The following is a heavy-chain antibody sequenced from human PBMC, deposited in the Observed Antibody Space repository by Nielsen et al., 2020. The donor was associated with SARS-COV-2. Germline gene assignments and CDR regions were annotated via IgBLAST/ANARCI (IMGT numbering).Heavy chain of an antibody. CDR3: ASGGGPLGELSGFDY. Sequence: SETLSLTCTVSGYSISSGYYWGWIRPPPGKGLEWIGSIYHSGSTYYNPSLKSRVTISVDTSKNQFSLKLSSVTAADTAVYYCASGGGPLGELSGFDYWGQGTLVTVSS. V-gene: IGHV4-38-2*02. CDR1: GYSISSGYY. CDR2: IYHSGST. D-gene: IGHD3-16*02. J-gene: IGHJ4*02.